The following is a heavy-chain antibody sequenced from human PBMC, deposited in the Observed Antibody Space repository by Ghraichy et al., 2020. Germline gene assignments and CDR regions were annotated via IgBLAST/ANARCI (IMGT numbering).Heavy chain of an antibody. D-gene: IGHD6-13*01. J-gene: IGHJ6*02. CDR2: IYTSGST. CDR3: ARTKLAAAGHGPYYYGMDV. V-gene: IGHV4-4*07. Sequence: SETLSLTCTVSGGSISSYYWSWIRQPAGKGLEWIGRIYTSGSTNYNPSLKSRVTMSVDTSKNQFSLKLSSVTAADTAVYYCARTKLAAAGHGPYYYGMDVWGQGTTVTVSS. CDR1: GGSISSYY.